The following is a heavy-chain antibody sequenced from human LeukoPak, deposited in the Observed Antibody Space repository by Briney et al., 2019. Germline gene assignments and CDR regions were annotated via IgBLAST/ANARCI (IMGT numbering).Heavy chain of an antibody. J-gene: IGHJ6*02. V-gene: IGHV3-30*04. CDR3: SAVRGVNAYYYGMDV. CDR1: GFSFSSNA. CDR2: FSSDGSYK. D-gene: IGHD3-10*01. Sequence: GGSLRLSCAASGFSFSSNAMHWVRQAPGKGLEWVAVFSSDGSYKYHADSVKGRFTISRDASKNTLYLQMGSLTAEDTAVYYCSAVRGVNAYYYGMDVWGQGTTVTVSS.